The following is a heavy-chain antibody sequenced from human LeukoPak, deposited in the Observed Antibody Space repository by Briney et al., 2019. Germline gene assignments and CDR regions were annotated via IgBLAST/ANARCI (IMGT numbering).Heavy chain of an antibody. J-gene: IGHJ4*02. V-gene: IGHV3-30*02. CDR2: IRYDGSNK. CDR3: ARGPLRLGELSFFDY. D-gene: IGHD3-16*02. CDR1: GFTFSSYG. Sequence: GGSLRLSCAASGFTFSSYGMHWVRQAPGKGLEWVSFIRYDGSNKYYADSVKGRFTISRDNSKNTLYLQMNSLRAEDTAVYYCARGPLRLGELSFFDYWGQGTLVTVSS.